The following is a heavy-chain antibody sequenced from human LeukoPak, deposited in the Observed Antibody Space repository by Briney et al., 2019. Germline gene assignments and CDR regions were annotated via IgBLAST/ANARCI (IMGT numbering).Heavy chain of an antibody. CDR1: GYTFTSYA. CDR3: AYDSSGWYNYFDY. Sequence: ASVKVSCKASGYTFTSYAMNWVRQAPGQGLEWMGWINTNTGNPTYAQGFTGRFVFSLGTSVSTAYLQISSLKAEDTAVYYCAYDSSGWYNYFDYWGQGTLVTVSS. CDR2: INTNTGNP. J-gene: IGHJ4*02. V-gene: IGHV7-4-1*02. D-gene: IGHD6-19*01.